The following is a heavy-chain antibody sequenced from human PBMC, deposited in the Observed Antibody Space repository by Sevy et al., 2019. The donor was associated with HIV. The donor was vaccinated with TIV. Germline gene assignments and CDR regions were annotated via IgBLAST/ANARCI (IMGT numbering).Heavy chain of an antibody. J-gene: IGHJ4*02. V-gene: IGHV3-30*18. CDR1: GFTFSSYG. Sequence: GGSLRLSCAASGFTFSSYGMHWVRQAPGKGLEWVAVISYDGSNKYYDDSVKGRFTIPIDNSKNKLYLQMNSLTAEDTAVYYCAKDRAGYYDILTGLDYWGQGTMVTVSS. CDR2: ISYDGSNK. CDR3: AKDRAGYYDILTGLDY. D-gene: IGHD3-9*01.